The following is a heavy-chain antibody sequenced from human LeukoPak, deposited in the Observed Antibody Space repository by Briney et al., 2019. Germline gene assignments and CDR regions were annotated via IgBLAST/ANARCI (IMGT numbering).Heavy chain of an antibody. CDR1: GFTFSNAW. CDR2: IKSQTDGGTT. D-gene: IGHD1-26*01. Sequence: PGGSLRLSCAASGFTFSNAWMSWVRQAPGKGLGWVGRIKSQTDGGTTEYASAVKGRFTSSRDDSKSTLFLQMNSLKTEETAIYYCTTYTSGRSYYWGQGTLVTVSS. CDR3: TTYTSGRSYY. V-gene: IGHV3-15*01. J-gene: IGHJ4*02.